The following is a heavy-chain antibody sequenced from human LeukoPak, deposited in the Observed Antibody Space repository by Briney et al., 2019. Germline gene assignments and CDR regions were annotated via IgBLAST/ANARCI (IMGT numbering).Heavy chain of an antibody. Sequence: GGSLRLSCAASGFTFSSYGMHWVRQAPGKGLEWVAVIWYDGSTEYYADSVKGRFTISRDNSKNTLYLQMNSLRAEDTAVYHCARDQAVAAVAAIYWYFDLWGRGTLVTVSS. D-gene: IGHD6-19*01. J-gene: IGHJ2*01. CDR1: GFTFSSYG. CDR3: ARDQAVAAVAAIYWYFDL. V-gene: IGHV3-33*01. CDR2: IWYDGSTE.